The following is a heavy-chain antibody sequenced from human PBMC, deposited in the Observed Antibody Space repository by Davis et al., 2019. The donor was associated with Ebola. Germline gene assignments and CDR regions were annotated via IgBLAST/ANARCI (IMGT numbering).Heavy chain of an antibody. CDR3: ARFRGGYYDY. Sequence: GESLKISCAASGFTFSSYWMSWVRQAPGKGLEWVANIKQDGSEKYYVDSVKGRFTISRDNAKNSLYLQMNSLRAEDTAVYYCARFRGGYYDYWGQGTLVTVSS. V-gene: IGHV3-7*03. J-gene: IGHJ4*02. CDR1: GFTFSSYW. CDR2: IKQDGSEK. D-gene: IGHD6-25*01.